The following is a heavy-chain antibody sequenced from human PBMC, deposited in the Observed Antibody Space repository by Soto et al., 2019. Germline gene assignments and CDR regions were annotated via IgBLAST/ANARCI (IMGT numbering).Heavy chain of an antibody. CDR1: GFSLSNARMG. Sequence: PTLVNPTETLTLTCTVSGFSLSNARMGVSWIRQPPGKALEWLAHIFSNDEKSYSTSLKSRLTISKDTSKSQVVLTMTNMDPVDTATYYCARSYRSSWILWFDPWGQGNLVTVSS. D-gene: IGHD6-13*01. CDR3: ARSYRSSWILWFDP. J-gene: IGHJ5*02. V-gene: IGHV2-26*01. CDR2: IFSNDEK.